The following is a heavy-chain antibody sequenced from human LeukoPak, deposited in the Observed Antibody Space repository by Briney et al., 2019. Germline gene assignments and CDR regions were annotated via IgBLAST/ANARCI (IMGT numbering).Heavy chain of an antibody. CDR1: GFTFSSYA. V-gene: IGHV3-21*01. CDR3: AKVFDILIGSFDY. CDR2: ISGSAISI. D-gene: IGHD3-9*01. J-gene: IGHJ4*02. Sequence: GGSLRLSCAASGFTFSSYAMSWVRQAPGKGLEWVSSISGSAISIDYADSVKGRFTISRDNAKISVHLQMNSLRAEDTAVYYCAKVFDILIGSFDYWGQGTLVTVSS.